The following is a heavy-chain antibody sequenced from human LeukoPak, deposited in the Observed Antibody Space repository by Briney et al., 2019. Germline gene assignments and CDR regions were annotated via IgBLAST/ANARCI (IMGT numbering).Heavy chain of an antibody. CDR2: IYYNGST. V-gene: IGHV4-59*01. CDR1: GGSISSYY. Sequence: PSETLSLTCTVSGGSISSYYWSWIRQPPGKGLEWIGYIYYNGSTNYNPSLKSRVTISVDTSKNQFSLKLSSVTAADTAVYYCARAPRYGAFDYWGQGTLVTVSS. CDR3: ARAPRYGAFDY. D-gene: IGHD4/OR15-4a*01. J-gene: IGHJ4*02.